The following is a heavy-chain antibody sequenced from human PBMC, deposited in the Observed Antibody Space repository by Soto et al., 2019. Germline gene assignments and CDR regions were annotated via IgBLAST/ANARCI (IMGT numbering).Heavy chain of an antibody. CDR2: INGDGDST. CDR1: GFTFSSYW. D-gene: IGHD2-15*01. Sequence: EVQLVESGGGLVQPGGSLRLSCAASGFTFSSYWMHWVRQAPGKGLVWVSRINGDGDSTSYADSVKGRFTISRDNAKDKLYLQMNSLRAEDTAVYYCARDWAGYCSGGSCYYNWFDPWGQGTLVTVSS. CDR3: ARDWAGYCSGGSCYYNWFDP. J-gene: IGHJ5*02. V-gene: IGHV3-74*01.